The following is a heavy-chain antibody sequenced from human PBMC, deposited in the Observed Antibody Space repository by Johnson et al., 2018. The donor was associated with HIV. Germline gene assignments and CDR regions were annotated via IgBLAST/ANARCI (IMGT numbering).Heavy chain of an antibody. D-gene: IGHD4-17*01. J-gene: IGHJ3*02. CDR3: ARRTVTALFDI. CDR1: GFTFSSYA. Sequence: VQLVESGGGVVQPGRSLRLSCAASGFTFSSYAMSWVRQAPGRGLEWVSSISGSGDIIRYADSVKGRFTISRDNAKNSLILQMNSLRDEDTAVYYCARRTVTALFDIWGQGTMVTVSS. V-gene: IGHV3-21*01. CDR2: ISGSGDII.